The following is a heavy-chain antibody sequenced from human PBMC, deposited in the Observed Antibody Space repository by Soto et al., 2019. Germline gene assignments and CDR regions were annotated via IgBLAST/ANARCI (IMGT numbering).Heavy chain of an antibody. V-gene: IGHV4-59*08. J-gene: IGHJ2*01. CDR2: IYYSGST. CDR1: GGSISSYY. CDR3: AGRYGDYWSHWYFDL. D-gene: IGHD4-17*01. Sequence: QVQLQESGPGLVKPSETLSLTCTVSGGSISSYYWSWIRQPPGKGLEWIGYIYYSGSTNYNPSLKSPVTISVDTSKNQFSLKLSSVTAADTAVYYCAGRYGDYWSHWYFDLWGRGTLVTVSS.